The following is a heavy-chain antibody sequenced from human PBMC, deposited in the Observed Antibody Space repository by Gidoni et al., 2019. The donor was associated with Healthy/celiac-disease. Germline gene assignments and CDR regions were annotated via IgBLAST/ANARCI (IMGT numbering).Heavy chain of an antibody. CDR3: AKVVTMVRGVISAFDI. CDR2: ISGSGGST. V-gene: IGHV3-23*01. J-gene: IGHJ3*02. D-gene: IGHD3-10*01. Sequence: EVQLLESGGGLVQPGGSLRLSCAASGFTFSSYAMSWVRQAPGKGLEWVSAISGSGGSTYYADSVKDRFTISRDNSKNTLYLQMNSLRAEDTAVYYCAKVVTMVRGVISAFDIWGQGTMVTVSS. CDR1: GFTFSSYA.